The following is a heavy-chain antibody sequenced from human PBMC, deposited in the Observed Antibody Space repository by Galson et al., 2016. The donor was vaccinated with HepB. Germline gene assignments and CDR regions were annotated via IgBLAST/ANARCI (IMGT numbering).Heavy chain of an antibody. CDR1: GFVFSDYS. CDR3: ARDLGGSVTLNFYLYAMDV. V-gene: IGHV3-21*01. D-gene: IGHD2-15*01. J-gene: IGHJ6*02. CDR2: MSATRDFI. Sequence: SLRLSCAASGFVFSDYSMNWIRQAPGKGLEWVASMSATRDFIYYADSVKGRFTISRDNTKNSLYLQMRSLTAEDTAVYYCARDLGGSVTLNFYLYAMDVWGQGTTVTVSS.